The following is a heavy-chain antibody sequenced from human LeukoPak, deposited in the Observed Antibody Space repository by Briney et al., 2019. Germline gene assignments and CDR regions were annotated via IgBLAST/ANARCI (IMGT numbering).Heavy chain of an antibody. Sequence: SETLSLTCTVSGGSISSYYWSWIRQPPGKGLEWIGYIYTSGSTNYNPSLKSRVTISVDTSKNQFSLKLSSVTAADTAVYYCARHGLSSHCSSTSCYLRGVYYYYGMDVWGQGTTVTVSS. D-gene: IGHD2-2*01. CDR2: IYTSGST. CDR1: GGSISSYY. J-gene: IGHJ6*02. V-gene: IGHV4-4*09. CDR3: ARHGLSSHCSSTSCYLRGVYYYYGMDV.